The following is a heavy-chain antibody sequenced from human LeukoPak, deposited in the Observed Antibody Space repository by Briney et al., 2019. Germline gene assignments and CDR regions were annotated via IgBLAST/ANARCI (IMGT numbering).Heavy chain of an antibody. Sequence: GGSLRLSCAASGFTFSSYGMSWVRQAPGKGLEWVSAISGSGGSTYYADSVKGRFTISRDNSKNTLYLQMNSLRAEDTAVYYCASLHSDETDYQYYLDVWGKGTTVTVSS. CDR1: GFTFSSYG. CDR2: ISGSGGST. V-gene: IGHV3-23*01. D-gene: IGHD2-21*02. CDR3: ASLHSDETDYQYYLDV. J-gene: IGHJ6*03.